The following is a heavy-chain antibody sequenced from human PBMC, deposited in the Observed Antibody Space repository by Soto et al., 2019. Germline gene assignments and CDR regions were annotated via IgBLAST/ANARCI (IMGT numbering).Heavy chain of an antibody. CDR1: GYTFTGYY. Sequence: ASVKVSCKASGYTFTGYYMHWVRQAPGQGLEWMGWINPNSGGTNYAQKFQGRVTMTRDTSISTAYMQLSRLRSDDTDVYYCARDRYSGSWYVRGYFQHWGQVTLVTVSS. CDR2: INPNSGGT. J-gene: IGHJ1*01. D-gene: IGHD6-13*01. CDR3: ARDRYSGSWYVRGYFQH. V-gene: IGHV1-2*02.